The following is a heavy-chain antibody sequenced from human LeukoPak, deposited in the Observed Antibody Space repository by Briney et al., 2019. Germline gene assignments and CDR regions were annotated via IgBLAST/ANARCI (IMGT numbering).Heavy chain of an antibody. CDR2: ISSNGSTI. Sequence: PGRSLRLSCAASGFTFSSYEMNWVRQAAGKVLEWVSYISSNGSTIYHADSVKGRITISRDNAKNSLYLQMNSLSAEDTAVYYCARSPGISVTGVDDAFDIWGQGTMVTVSS. CDR3: ARSPGISVTGVDDAFDI. J-gene: IGHJ3*02. D-gene: IGHD6-19*01. V-gene: IGHV3-48*03. CDR1: GFTFSSYE.